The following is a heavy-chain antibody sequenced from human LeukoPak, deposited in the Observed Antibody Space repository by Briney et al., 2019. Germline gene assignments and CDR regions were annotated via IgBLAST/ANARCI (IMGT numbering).Heavy chain of an antibody. V-gene: IGHV1-46*01. CDR2: INPTGGST. CDR3: ASSESQQQLVD. Sequence: ASVKVSCKASGYTFSSYYMHWVGQAPGQGLEWMGIINPTGGSTSYAQKFQGRVTMTRDTSTSTVYMEVNSLRSEDTAVYYCASSESQQQLVDWGQGTLVTVSS. D-gene: IGHD6-13*01. J-gene: IGHJ4*02. CDR1: GYTFSSYY.